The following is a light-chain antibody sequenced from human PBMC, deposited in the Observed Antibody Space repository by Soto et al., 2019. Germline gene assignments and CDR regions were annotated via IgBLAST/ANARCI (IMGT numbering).Light chain of an antibody. CDR2: GVS. CDR1: QRLSASD. V-gene: IGKV3-20*01. CDR3: QQYGSSPLIT. J-gene: IGKJ5*01. Sequence: EIVLTQSPGTLSLSPGQRATLSCRASQRLSASDIAWYQQKPGQAPKFLIYGVSSRATGTPDRFSGSGSGTDFTLTISRLEPEDFAVYRCQQYGSSPLITFGQGTRLEIK.